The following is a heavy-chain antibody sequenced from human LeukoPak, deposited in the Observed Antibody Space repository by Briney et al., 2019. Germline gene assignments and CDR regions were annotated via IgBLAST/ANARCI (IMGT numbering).Heavy chain of an antibody. CDR2: SIPIFGTA. Sequence: SVKVSCKASGGTFSSYAISWGLQAPVQGLEWMGGSIPIFGTANYAQKFQGRVTITADESTGTAYMELSSLRSEDPAVYYRARAYCGGDCYPIYYYMDVWGKGTTVTVSS. CDR1: GGTFSSYA. CDR3: ARAYCGGDCYPIYYYMDV. J-gene: IGHJ6*03. D-gene: IGHD2-21*01. V-gene: IGHV1-69*13.